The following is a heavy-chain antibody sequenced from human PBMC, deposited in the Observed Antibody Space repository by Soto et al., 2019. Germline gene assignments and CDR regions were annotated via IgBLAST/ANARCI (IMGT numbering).Heavy chain of an antibody. V-gene: IGHV3-30*18. J-gene: IGHJ4*02. CDR2: ISYDGSNK. D-gene: IGHD6-19*01. CDR3: AKDLGGPYSSGWYYFDY. Sequence: QVQLVESGGGVVQPGRSLRLSCAASGFTFSSYGMHWVRQAPGKGLYWVAVISYDGSNKYYADSVKGRFTISRDNSKNTLYLQMNSLRAEDTAVYYCAKDLGGPYSSGWYYFDYCGQGTLVTVSA. CDR1: GFTFSSYG.